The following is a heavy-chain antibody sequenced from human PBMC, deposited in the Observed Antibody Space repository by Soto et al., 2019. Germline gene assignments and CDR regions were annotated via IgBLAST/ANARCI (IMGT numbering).Heavy chain of an antibody. CDR2: INPNSGGT. Sequence: GASGMVSCKASGYMFTDYYMHWVRQAPGQELGWMGRINPNSGGTNYAQKFQGRVTMTRDTSISTAYTELSSLRSEDTAVYYCARDRPIIGVVPFNWFDPWGQGTLVTVSS. J-gene: IGHJ5*02. CDR1: GYMFTDYY. V-gene: IGHV1-2*06. CDR3: ARDRPIIGVVPFNWFDP. D-gene: IGHD3-3*01.